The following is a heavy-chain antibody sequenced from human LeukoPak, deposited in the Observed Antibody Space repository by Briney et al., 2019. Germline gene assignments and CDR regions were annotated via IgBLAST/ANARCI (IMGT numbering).Heavy chain of an antibody. CDR3: ARQDPWYSSGWGYFDY. J-gene: IGHJ4*02. V-gene: IGHV4-59*08. Sequence: SETLSLTCTVSGGSISSYYWSWIRQPPGKGLEWIGYIYYSGSTNYNPSLKSRVTISVDTSKNQFSLKLSSVTAADTAVYYCARQDPWYSSGWGYFDYRGQGSLVTVSS. CDR1: GGSISSYY. CDR2: IYYSGST. D-gene: IGHD6-19*01.